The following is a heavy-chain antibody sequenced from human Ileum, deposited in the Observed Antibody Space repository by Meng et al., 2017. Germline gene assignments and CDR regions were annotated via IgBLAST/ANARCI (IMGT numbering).Heavy chain of an antibody. J-gene: IGHJ5*02. V-gene: IGHV3-23*04. Sequence: EVQLGGLGGGLVQPGGSLRLSCAASGFTFSSSAMTWVRQAPGKGLEWVSAYSGGGNTYYADSAKGRFTISKDICTNTLYLHMNSLRAEDTAVYYCAPEDWFDPWGQGTLVTVSS. CDR2: YSGGGNT. CDR1: GFTFSSSA. CDR3: APEDWFDP.